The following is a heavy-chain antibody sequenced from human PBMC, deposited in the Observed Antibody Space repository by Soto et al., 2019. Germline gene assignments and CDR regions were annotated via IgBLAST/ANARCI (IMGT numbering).Heavy chain of an antibody. CDR2: ISGSGGST. J-gene: IGHJ4*02. CDR3: AKTTYYYYIWGSYRYTYFDP. V-gene: IGHV3-23*01. CDR1: GFTFSSYA. D-gene: IGHD3-16*02. Sequence: EVQLLESGGGLVQPGGSLRLSCAASGFTFSSYAMSWVRQAPGKGLEWGSAISGSGGSTYYADSVKGLFTISRDNSNNTLYLQMNSLRAEDTAVYYCAKTTYYYYIWGSYRYTYFDPWGQETLDTVSS.